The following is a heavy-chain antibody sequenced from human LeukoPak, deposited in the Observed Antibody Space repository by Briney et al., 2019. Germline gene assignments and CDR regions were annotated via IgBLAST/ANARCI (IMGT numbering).Heavy chain of an antibody. V-gene: IGHV1-46*01. CDR1: GYTFTSYY. J-gene: IGHJ4*02. Sequence: ASVKVSCKASGYTFTSYYMHWVRQAPGQGLEWMGIINPSGGSTSYAQKFQGRVTMTRDTSTSTVYMELSSLRSEDTAVCYCARGPYYYDSSGYYNFDYWGQGTLVTVSS. CDR3: ARGPYYYDSSGYYNFDY. D-gene: IGHD3-22*01. CDR2: INPSGGST.